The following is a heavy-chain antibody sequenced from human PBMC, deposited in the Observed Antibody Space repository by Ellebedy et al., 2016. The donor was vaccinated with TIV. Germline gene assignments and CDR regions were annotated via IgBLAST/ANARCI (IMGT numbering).Heavy chain of an antibody. D-gene: IGHD1-26*01. CDR2: IYYSGST. V-gene: IGHV4-61*01. CDR1: GGSVSSGSYY. CDR3: ARHRPVGAIDY. J-gene: IGHJ4*02. Sequence: SETLSLXXTVSGGSVSSGSYYWSWIRQPPGKGLEWIGYIYYSGSTNYNPSLKSRVTISVDTSKNQFSLKLSSVTATDTAVYYCARHRPVGAIDYWGQGTLVTVSS.